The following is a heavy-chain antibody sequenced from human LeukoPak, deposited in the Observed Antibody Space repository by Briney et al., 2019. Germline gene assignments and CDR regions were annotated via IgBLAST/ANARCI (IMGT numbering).Heavy chain of an antibody. CDR1: GGSISSYY. D-gene: IGHD6-13*01. CDR3: ARDAGYSQNWFDP. Sequence: SETLSLTCTVSGGSISSYYWSWIQQPPGKGLEWIGYIYYSGSTNYNPSLKSRVTISVDTSKNQFSLKLSSVTAADTAVYYCARDAGYSQNWFDPWGQGTLVTVSS. V-gene: IGHV4-59*01. J-gene: IGHJ5*02. CDR2: IYYSGST.